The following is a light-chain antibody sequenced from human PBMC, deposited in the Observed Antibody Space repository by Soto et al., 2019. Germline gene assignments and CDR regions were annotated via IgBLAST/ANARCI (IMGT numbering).Light chain of an antibody. CDR3: SSYTSSGTVI. Sequence: QSALTQPASVAGSPGQSITISCSGTSSDVGGYNYVSWYQQHPDKAPKLMIHDVTNRPSGVSNRFSGSKSGNTASLTISGRQAEDEADYYCSSYTSSGTVIFGGGTKLTVL. CDR2: DVT. V-gene: IGLV2-14*01. CDR1: SSDVGGYNY. J-gene: IGLJ2*01.